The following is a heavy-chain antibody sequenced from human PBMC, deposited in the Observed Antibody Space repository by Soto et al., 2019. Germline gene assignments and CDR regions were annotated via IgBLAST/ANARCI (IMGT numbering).Heavy chain of an antibody. J-gene: IGHJ6*02. CDR3: ARQDVVVPAAIYGMDV. CDR2: IDPSDSYT. V-gene: IGHV5-10-1*01. Sequence: PGESLKISCKGSGYSFTSYWISWVRQMPGKGLEWMGRIDPSDSYTNYSPSFQGHVTISADKSISTAYLQWSSLKASDTAMYYCARQDVVVPAAIYGMDVWGQGTTVTVSS. CDR1: GYSFTSYW. D-gene: IGHD2-2*02.